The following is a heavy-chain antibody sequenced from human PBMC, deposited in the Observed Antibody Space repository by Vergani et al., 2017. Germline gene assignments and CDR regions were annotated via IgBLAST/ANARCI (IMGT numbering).Heavy chain of an antibody. CDR3: ARGDVPGPFDY. CDR2: ISYDGSNK. V-gene: IGHV3-30-3*01. J-gene: IGHJ4*02. D-gene: IGHD1-1*01. Sequence: QVQLVESGGGVVQPGRSLRLSCAASGFTFSSYAMHWVRQAPGKGLEWVAVISYDGSNKYYADSVKGRFTISRDNSKITLYLQMNSLRAEDTAVYYCARGDVPGPFDYWGQGTLVTVSS. CDR1: GFTFSSYA.